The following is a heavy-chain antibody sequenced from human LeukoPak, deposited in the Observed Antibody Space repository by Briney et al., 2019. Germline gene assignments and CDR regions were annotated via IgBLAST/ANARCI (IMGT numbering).Heavy chain of an antibody. CDR1: GFTFGSIA. Sequence: GGSLRLSCAASGFTFGSIAMTWVRQAPGKGLEWVSTVCSNGETTYNADSVKGRFTISRDNSKNTVYLEMKSLRVEDTAIYYCAKEQELDAAVFESWGQGTLVTVSS. V-gene: IGHV3-23*01. CDR2: VCSNGETT. D-gene: IGHD1-1*01. CDR3: AKEQELDAAVFES. J-gene: IGHJ4*02.